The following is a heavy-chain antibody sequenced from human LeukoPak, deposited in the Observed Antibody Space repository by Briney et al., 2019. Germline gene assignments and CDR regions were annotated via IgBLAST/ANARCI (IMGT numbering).Heavy chain of an antibody. D-gene: IGHD2-8*01. CDR1: GYTFTGYY. CDR2: INPNSGGT. Sequence: ASVKVSCKASGYTFTGYYMHWVRQAPGQGLEWMGWINPNSGGTNYAQKFQGWATMTRDTSISTAYMELSRLRSDDTAVYYCARGRYCTNGVCYRGDNWFDPWGQGTLVTVSS. J-gene: IGHJ5*02. CDR3: ARGRYCTNGVCYRGDNWFDP. V-gene: IGHV1-2*04.